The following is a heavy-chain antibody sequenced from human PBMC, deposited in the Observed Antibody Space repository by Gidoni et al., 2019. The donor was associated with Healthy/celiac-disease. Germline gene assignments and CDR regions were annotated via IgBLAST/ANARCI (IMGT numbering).Heavy chain of an antibody. J-gene: IGHJ5*02. V-gene: IGHV4-38-2*02. CDR1: GYSISRGYY. CDR2: IYHSGST. Sequence: QVQLQESGPGLVKPSETLSLTRTVSGYSISRGYYWGWIRQPPGKGLEWIGSIYHSGSTYYNPSLKSRVTISVDTSKNQFSRKLSSVTAADTAVYYCARDLKVVPAAKASWFDPWGQGTLVTVSS. D-gene: IGHD2-2*01. CDR3: ARDLKVVPAAKASWFDP.